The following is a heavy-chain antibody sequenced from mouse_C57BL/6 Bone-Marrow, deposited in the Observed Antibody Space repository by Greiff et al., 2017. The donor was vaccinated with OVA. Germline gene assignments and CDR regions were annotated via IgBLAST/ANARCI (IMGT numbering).Heavy chain of an antibody. CDR3: TYYGNY. J-gene: IGHJ2*01. D-gene: IGHD2-1*01. CDR1: GFNIKDDY. CDR2: IDPENGDT. V-gene: IGHV14-4*01. Sequence: EVKLMESGAELVRPGASVKLSCTASGFNIKDDYMHWVKQRPEQGLEWIGWIDPENGDTEYASKFQGKATITADTSSNTAYLQLSSLTFEDTAVYYCTYYGNYWGQGTTLTVSS.